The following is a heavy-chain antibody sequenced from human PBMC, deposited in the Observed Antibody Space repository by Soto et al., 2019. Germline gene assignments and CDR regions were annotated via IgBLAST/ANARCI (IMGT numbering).Heavy chain of an antibody. CDR2: INIAGSST. CDR1: GFTLSSYW. J-gene: IGHJ4*02. CDR3: ARSRDGYNFVGDC. V-gene: IGHV3-74*01. D-gene: IGHD5-12*01. Sequence: EVQLVESGGGLVQPGGSLRLSCAASGFTLSSYWMHWVRQAPGKGLVWISRINIAGSSTSYADSVKGRFTISRDNAKNTLYLQVNSLRAEDKAVYYCARSRDGYNFVGDCWGQGTLVTVSS.